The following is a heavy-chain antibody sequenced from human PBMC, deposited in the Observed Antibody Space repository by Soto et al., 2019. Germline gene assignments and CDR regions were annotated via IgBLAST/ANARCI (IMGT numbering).Heavy chain of an antibody. V-gene: IGHV4-59*08. Sequence: PSETLSLTCTVSGSSISTYSWTWIRQPPGKAMEWIGYIYDYGSSYYNPSFESRVAFSVDTSKNQLSLDVTSVTAADTAVYYCARHGGSSSGFYYYYYYMDVWGKGTTVTVSS. J-gene: IGHJ6*03. D-gene: IGHD6-25*01. CDR3: ARHGGSSSGFYYYYYYMDV. CDR1: GSSISTYS. CDR2: IYDYGSS.